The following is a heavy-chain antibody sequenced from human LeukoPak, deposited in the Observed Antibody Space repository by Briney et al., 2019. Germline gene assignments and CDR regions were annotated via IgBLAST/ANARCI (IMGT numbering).Heavy chain of an antibody. V-gene: IGHV4-59*08. CDR1: GGSISRYY. CDR2: IYSTGST. J-gene: IGHJ4*02. Sequence: PSETLSLTCTVSGGSISRYYWSWIRQPRGKGLEWIGYIYSTGSTNSNPSLKSRVTISVDTSKNHFSLKLTSVTAADTAVYYCARHESAVGALFYWGQGSLVTVSS. CDR3: ARHESAVGALFY. D-gene: IGHD1-26*01.